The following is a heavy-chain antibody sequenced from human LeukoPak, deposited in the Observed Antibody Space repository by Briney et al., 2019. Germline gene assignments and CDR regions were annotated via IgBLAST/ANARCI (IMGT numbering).Heavy chain of an antibody. CDR1: GGSFSGYY. J-gene: IGHJ4*02. CDR2: INHSGST. V-gene: IGHV4-34*01. D-gene: IGHD2-2*02. CDR3: ARVVGYAIPYRYFDY. Sequence: PSETLSFTCAVYGGSFSGYYWSWIRQPPGKGLEWIGEINHSGSTNYNPSLKSRVTISVDTSKNQFSLKLSSVTAADTAVYYCARVVGYAIPYRYFDYWGQGTLVTVSS.